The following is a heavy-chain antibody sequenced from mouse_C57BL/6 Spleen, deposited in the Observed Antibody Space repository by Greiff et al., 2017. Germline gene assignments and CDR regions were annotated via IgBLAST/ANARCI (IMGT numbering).Heavy chain of an antibody. Sequence: QVQLQQPGAELVKPGASVKLSCKASGYTFTSYWMQWVKPRPGQGLEWIGEIDPSDSYTNYNQKFKGKATLTVDTSSSTAYMQLSSLTSEDSAVYDFARENGYDYAMDYWGQGTSVTVSS. D-gene: IGHD2-2*01. CDR3: ARENGYDYAMDY. CDR1: GYTFTSYW. CDR2: IDPSDSYT. V-gene: IGHV1-50*01. J-gene: IGHJ4*01.